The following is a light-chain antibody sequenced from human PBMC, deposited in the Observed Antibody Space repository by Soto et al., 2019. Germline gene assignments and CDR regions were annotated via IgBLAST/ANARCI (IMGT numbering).Light chain of an antibody. CDR1: QRISIY. CDR3: QQSYSTLYT. V-gene: IGKV1-39*01. Sequence: DIQMTQSPSSLSASVGDRVTITCRASQRISIYLSWYQQKPGKAPKLLMSAASNLQSGVPSRFSGSGSGTDFTLTISSLQPEDFATYYCQQSYSTLYTFGQGTKLEIK. CDR2: AAS. J-gene: IGKJ2*01.